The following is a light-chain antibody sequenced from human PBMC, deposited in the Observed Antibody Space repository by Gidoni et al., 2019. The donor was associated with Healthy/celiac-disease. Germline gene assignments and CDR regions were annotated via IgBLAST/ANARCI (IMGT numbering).Light chain of an antibody. V-gene: IGLV3-19*01. Sequence: SSELTQDPAVSVALGPTVRITCQGDSLRSYYASWYQQKPGHAPVLVIYGKNNRPSGIPDRFSGSSSGNTASFTITGAQAEDEADYYCNARDSSGNHWVFGGGTKLTVL. CDR2: GKN. J-gene: IGLJ3*02. CDR3: NARDSSGNHWV. CDR1: SLRSYY.